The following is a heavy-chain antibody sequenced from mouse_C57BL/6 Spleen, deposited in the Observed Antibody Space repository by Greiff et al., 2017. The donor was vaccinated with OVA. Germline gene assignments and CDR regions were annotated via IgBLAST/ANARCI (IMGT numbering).Heavy chain of an antibody. CDR3: ARGGYYYGSSSGYFDV. J-gene: IGHJ1*03. D-gene: IGHD1-1*01. CDR2: FHPYNDDT. CDR1: GYTFTTYP. Sequence: QVQLQQSGAELVKPGASVKMSCKASGYTFTTYPIEWMKQNHGKSLEWIGNFHPYNDDTKYNEKFKGKATLTVEKSSSTVYLELSRLTSDDSAVYYCARGGYYYGSSSGYFDVWGTGTTVTVSS. V-gene: IGHV1-47*01.